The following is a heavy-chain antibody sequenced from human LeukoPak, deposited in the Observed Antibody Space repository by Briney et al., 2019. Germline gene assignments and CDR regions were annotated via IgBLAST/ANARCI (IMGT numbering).Heavy chain of an antibody. CDR2: ISAYSGNT. D-gene: IGHD5-24*01. J-gene: IGHJ6*02. CDR1: GYTFTSYG. CDR3: ARGSYVEMVPYYYYGMDV. Sequence: GASVKVSCKSSGYTFTSYGISWVRQAPGQGLEWMGWISAYSGNTNYAQKLQGRVTMTTDTSTSTAYMELRSLRSDDTAVYYCARGSYVEMVPYYYYGMDVWGQGTTVTVSS. V-gene: IGHV1-18*01.